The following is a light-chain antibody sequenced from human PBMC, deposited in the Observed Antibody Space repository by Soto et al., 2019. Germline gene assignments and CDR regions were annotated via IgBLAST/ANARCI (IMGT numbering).Light chain of an antibody. CDR3: QQSYSTPWT. V-gene: IGKV1-39*01. CDR2: AAS. CDR1: QSISSY. J-gene: IGKJ1*01. Sequence: DLQMTQSTSSLSASVGDRVTITCRASQSISSYLNWYQQKPGKAPKLLIYAASSLQSGVPSRFSGSGSGTDFTLTISSLQPEDFATYYCQQSYSTPWTFGQGTKVDI.